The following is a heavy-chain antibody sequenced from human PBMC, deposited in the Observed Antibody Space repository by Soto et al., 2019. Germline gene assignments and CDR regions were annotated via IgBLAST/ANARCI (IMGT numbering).Heavy chain of an antibody. CDR3: SRSSYSGHVPEYFDY. Sequence: SVKVSCKASGGTFSSYAISWVRQAPGQGLEWMGGIIPIFGTANYAQKFQGRVTITADESTSTAYMELSSLRSEDTAVYYCSRSSYSGHVPEYFDYWGQGTLVTVSS. J-gene: IGHJ4*02. D-gene: IGHD5-12*01. V-gene: IGHV1-69*13. CDR1: GGTFSSYA. CDR2: IIPIFGTA.